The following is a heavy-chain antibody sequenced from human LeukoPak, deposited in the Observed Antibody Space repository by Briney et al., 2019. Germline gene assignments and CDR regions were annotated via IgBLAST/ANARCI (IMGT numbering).Heavy chain of an antibody. CDR3: ARDMDVGFGELVDY. D-gene: IGHD3-10*01. CDR1: GYTFTSYA. V-gene: IGHV1-3*01. CDR2: INGGNGNT. Sequence: ASVKVSYKASGYTFTSYAMHWVRQAPGQRLEWMGWINGGNGNTKYSQKWQGRVTITRDTSASTAYMELSSLRSEDTAVYYCARDMDVGFGELVDYWGQGTLVTVSS. J-gene: IGHJ4*02.